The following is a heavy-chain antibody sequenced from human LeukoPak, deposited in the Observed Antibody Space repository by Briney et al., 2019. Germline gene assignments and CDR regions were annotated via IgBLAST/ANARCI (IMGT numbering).Heavy chain of an antibody. CDR3: ARQVTFGYAYAYYFDY. Sequence: SETLSLTCTVSGGSISSSYYYWGWIRQPPGKGLEWIGNFHYSGSTYYNSSLKSRVTISVDTSKNQFSLRLSSVTAADTAVYYCARQVTFGYAYAYYFDYWGQGTLVTVSS. J-gene: IGHJ4*02. CDR2: FHYSGST. D-gene: IGHD3-16*01. V-gene: IGHV4-39*01. CDR1: GGSISSSYYY.